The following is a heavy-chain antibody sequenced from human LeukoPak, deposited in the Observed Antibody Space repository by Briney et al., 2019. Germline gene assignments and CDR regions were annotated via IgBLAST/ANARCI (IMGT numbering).Heavy chain of an antibody. CDR1: GGSISSYY. CDR3: AREGCTNGVCPYFDY. V-gene: IGHV4-59*12. D-gene: IGHD2-8*01. Sequence: SETLSLTCTVSGGSISSYYWSWIRQPPGKGLEWIGYIYCSGSTNYNPSLKSRVTISVDTSKNQFSLKLSSVTAADTAVYYCAREGCTNGVCPYFDYWGQGTLVTVSS. CDR2: IYCSGST. J-gene: IGHJ4*02.